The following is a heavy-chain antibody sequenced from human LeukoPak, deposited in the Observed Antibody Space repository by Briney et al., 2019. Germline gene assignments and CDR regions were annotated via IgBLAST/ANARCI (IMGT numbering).Heavy chain of an antibody. CDR1: GFSFSSYS. J-gene: IGHJ3*02. V-gene: IGHV3-7*01. Sequence: GGSLRLFCAPSGFSFSSYSMNWVRQAPGKGLEWVANKKEDGSQKLHVGSVRGRFTISRDNAKNSLYLQMNSLRAEETAVYYCAREGSPSIAAAGTKAFDIWGQGTMVTVSS. CDR3: AREGSPSIAAAGTKAFDI. D-gene: IGHD6-13*01. CDR2: KKEDGSQK.